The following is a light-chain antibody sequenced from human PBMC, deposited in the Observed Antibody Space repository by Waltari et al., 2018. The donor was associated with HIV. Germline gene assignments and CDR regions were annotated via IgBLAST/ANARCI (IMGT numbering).Light chain of an antibody. CDR2: WAS. Sequence: DMEMTQFPDSLAVSLNERATINCKSSQSVLYSSNNKNYLAWYQQKPGQPPKLLIYWASTRESGVPDRFSGSGSGTDFTLTISSLQAEDVAVYYCQQYASTPPNTFGPGTKVDLK. CDR3: QQYASTPPNT. CDR1: QSVLYSSNNKNY. V-gene: IGKV4-1*01. J-gene: IGKJ3*01.